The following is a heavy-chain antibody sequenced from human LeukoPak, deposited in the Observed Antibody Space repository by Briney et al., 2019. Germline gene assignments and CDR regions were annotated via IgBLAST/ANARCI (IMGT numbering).Heavy chain of an antibody. J-gene: IGHJ5*02. CDR1: GGSISSGGYY. V-gene: IGHV4-31*03. CDR2: IYYSGST. Sequence: SQTLSLTCTVSGGSISSGGYYWSWIRQHPGKGLEWIGYIYYSGSTYYNPSLKSRVTISVDTSKSQFSLKLSSVTAADTAVYYCARVSDSQYNWFDPWGQGTLVTVSS. D-gene: IGHD6-25*01. CDR3: ARVSDSQYNWFDP.